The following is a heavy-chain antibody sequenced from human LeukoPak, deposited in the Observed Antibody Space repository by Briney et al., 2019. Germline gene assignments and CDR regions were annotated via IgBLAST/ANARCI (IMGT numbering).Heavy chain of an antibody. CDR3: AKWASDNRAFDL. D-gene: IGHD2-8*01. CDR2: GHYSGNT. CDR1: GTSITSYY. V-gene: IGHV4-59*08. J-gene: IGHJ4*02. Sequence: SETLSLTCTVSGTSITSYYWNWIRQAPGQGPEWIGYGHYSGNTKYNPPLKSRVTISVDTSKNQFSLRLSSVTAADTAVYFCAKWASDNRAFDLWGRGTQVTVSS.